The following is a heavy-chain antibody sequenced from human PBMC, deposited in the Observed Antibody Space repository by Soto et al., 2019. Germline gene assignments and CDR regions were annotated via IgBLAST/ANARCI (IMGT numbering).Heavy chain of an antibody. Sequence: QVQLVQSGAEVKKPGSSVKVSCKASGGTFSRYTISWVRQAPGQGREWMGRIIPILEIPSYAQNFQGRVNITADKPTSTAYMELSILISDDTAVYYCARHFTGVLVLGASPPGGDNYGWDVWGQGTTVSVSS. CDR3: ARHFTGVLVLGASPPGGDNYGWDV. J-gene: IGHJ6*02. V-gene: IGHV1-69*02. CDR2: IIPILEIP. CDR1: GGTFSRYT. D-gene: IGHD2-15*01.